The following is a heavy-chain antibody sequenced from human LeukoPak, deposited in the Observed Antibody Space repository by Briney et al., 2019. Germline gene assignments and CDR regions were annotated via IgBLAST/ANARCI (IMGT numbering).Heavy chain of an antibody. J-gene: IGHJ3*02. Sequence: PGGSLRLSCAASGFTFNTYDIHWVRQATGKGLEWVSAIRTAGDTYYSGAVKGRFTISREDAKTSLYLQMNSLRVGDTAVHYCTRKRGGAFDIWGQGTMVTVSS. CDR3: TRKRGGAFDI. CDR1: GFTFNTYD. V-gene: IGHV3-13*04. CDR2: IRTAGDT.